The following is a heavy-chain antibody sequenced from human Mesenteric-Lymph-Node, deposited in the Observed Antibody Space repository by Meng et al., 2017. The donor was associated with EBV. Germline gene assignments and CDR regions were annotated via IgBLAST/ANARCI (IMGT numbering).Heavy chain of an antibody. CDR3: ARSYDSTGYTTS. Sequence: QVHLGESGGCLVKPGGSLRLSCAASGFNFNDYYMSWIRQSPGKGLEWLSYTSSAGTTIYYAESVKGRFTISRDNAKNSLYLQMNSLRAEDTAVYYCARSYDSTGYTTSWGQGTLVTVSS. J-gene: IGHJ5*02. V-gene: IGHV3-11*01. CDR2: TSSAGTTI. CDR1: GFNFNDYY. D-gene: IGHD3-22*01.